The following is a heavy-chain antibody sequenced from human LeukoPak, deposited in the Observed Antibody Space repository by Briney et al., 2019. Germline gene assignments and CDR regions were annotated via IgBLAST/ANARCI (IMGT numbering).Heavy chain of an antibody. CDR2: IYYSGST. CDR3: ARDRARYYYDSSGYYLDY. Sequence: SQTLSLTCTVSGGSISSGDYYWSWIRQPPGKGLEWIGYIYYSGSTYYNPSLKSRVTISVDTSKNQFSLKLSSVTAADTAVYYCARDRARYYYDSSGYYLDYWGQGTLVTVSS. CDR1: GGSISSGDYY. J-gene: IGHJ4*02. D-gene: IGHD3-22*01. V-gene: IGHV4-30-4*01.